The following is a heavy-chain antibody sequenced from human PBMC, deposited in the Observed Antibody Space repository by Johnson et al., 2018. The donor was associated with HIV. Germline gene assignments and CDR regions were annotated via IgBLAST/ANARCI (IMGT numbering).Heavy chain of an antibody. D-gene: IGHD3-10*01. Sequence: VQLVESGGGLVQSGESLRLSCAASGITVNTNYMSWVRRAPGKGLEWVSVIFSVGNKYYADSVKGRFTISRDNSKNTLYLQMNSLRAEDTAVYYCAKGGITMAPDAFDIWGQGTMVTVSS. CDR2: IFSVGNK. J-gene: IGHJ3*02. CDR1: GITVNTNY. V-gene: IGHV3-66*02. CDR3: AKGGITMAPDAFDI.